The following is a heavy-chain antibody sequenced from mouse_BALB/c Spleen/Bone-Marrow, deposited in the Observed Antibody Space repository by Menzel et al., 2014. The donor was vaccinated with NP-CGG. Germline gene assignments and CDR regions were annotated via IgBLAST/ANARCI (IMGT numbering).Heavy chain of an antibody. CDR3: ARDYLYYFDY. V-gene: IGHV7-3*02. D-gene: IGHD2-1*01. Sequence: EVMLVESGGGLVQPGGFLRLSCATSGFTFTDHYMSWVRQPPGKALEWLGFIRNKANGYTTEYSASVKGRFTISRDNSQSIVYLQMNTLRAEDSATYYCARDYLYYFDYWGQGTTLTVSS. J-gene: IGHJ2*01. CDR1: GFTFTDHY. CDR2: IRNKANGYTT.